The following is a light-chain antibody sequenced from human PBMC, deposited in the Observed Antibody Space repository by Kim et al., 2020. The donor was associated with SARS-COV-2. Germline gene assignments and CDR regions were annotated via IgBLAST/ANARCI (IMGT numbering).Light chain of an antibody. Sequence: ELTQPPSVSVSPGQTVTITCSGDKLGEKYSCWYQQKSGQSPILIIYQDFKRPSGIPERFSGSNFGNTATLTISGTQTVDEADYYCQAWDSGTVVFGGGTQLTVL. CDR2: QDF. CDR3: QAWDSGTVV. CDR1: KLGEKY. J-gene: IGLJ2*01. V-gene: IGLV3-1*01.